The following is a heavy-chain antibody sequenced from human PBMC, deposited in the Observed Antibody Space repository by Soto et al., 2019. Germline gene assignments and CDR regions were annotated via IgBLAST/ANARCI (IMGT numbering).Heavy chain of an antibody. J-gene: IGHJ3*02. CDR3: ARVFGNDAFDI. CDR1: GFTFSSYG. Sequence: GGSLRLSCAASGFTFSSYGMHWVRQTPGKGLEWVAVIWYDGSNKYYADSVKGRFTISRDNSKNTLYLQMNSLRAEDTAVYYCARVFGNDAFDIWGQGTMVTVSS. D-gene: IGHD3-16*01. V-gene: IGHV3-33*01. CDR2: IWYDGSNK.